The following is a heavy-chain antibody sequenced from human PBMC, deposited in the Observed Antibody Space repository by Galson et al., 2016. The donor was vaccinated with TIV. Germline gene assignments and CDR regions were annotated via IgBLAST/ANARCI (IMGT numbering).Heavy chain of an antibody. J-gene: IGHJ5*02. V-gene: IGHV3-23*01. CDR1: GFAFSNAW. CDR3: AKDNFGGNFSGWLDP. Sequence: SLRLSCAASGFAFSNAWMTWVRQAPGKGLEWVASISAGGITYYADSVKGRFTISRDNSKNTLYVQMNSLRAEDTAVYYCAKDNFGGNFSGWLDPWGQGTLVTVSS. CDR2: ISAGGIT. D-gene: IGHD4-23*01.